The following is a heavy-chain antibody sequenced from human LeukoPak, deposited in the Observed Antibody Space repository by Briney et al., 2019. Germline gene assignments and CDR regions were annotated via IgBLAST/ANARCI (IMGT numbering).Heavy chain of an antibody. Sequence: GGSLRLSCRTSGFTFSNAWMSWVRQAPGKGLEWVGRIKTKSDGGTTDYAAPVQGRFTISRDDSKDTLYLQMNSLKTEDTGIYYCTTDNTLSRYFDQLVRSWSHHDYWGQGTLVTVSS. CDR3: TTDNTLSRYFDQLVRSWSHHDY. V-gene: IGHV3-15*01. J-gene: IGHJ4*02. CDR1: GFTFSNAW. CDR2: IKTKSDGGTT. D-gene: IGHD3-9*01.